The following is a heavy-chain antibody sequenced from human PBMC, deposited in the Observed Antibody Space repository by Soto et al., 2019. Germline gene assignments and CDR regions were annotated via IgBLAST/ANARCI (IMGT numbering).Heavy chain of an antibody. Sequence: KASETLSLTCTVSGGSISSGDYYWSWIRQPPGKGLEWIGYIYYSGSTYYNPSLKSRVTISVDTSKNQVSLKLSSVTAADTAVYYCAGGGLYCSSTSCYYYYGMDVWGQGTTVTVSS. CDR2: IYYSGST. J-gene: IGHJ6*02. CDR3: AGGGLYCSSTSCYYYYGMDV. V-gene: IGHV4-30-4*01. CDR1: GGSISSGDYY. D-gene: IGHD2-2*01.